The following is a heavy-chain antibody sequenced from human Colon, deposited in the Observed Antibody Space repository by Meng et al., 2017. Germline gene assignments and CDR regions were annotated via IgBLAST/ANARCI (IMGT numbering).Heavy chain of an antibody. CDR2: ISSNGGST. D-gene: IGHD6-19*01. Sequence: GESLKISCAASGFTFSSYAMHWVRQAPGKGLEYVSAISSNGGSTYYADSVKGRFTISRDNSKNTLYLQMGSLRAEDMAVYYCARGARQWLVPYYGMDVWGQGAMVTVSS. J-gene: IGHJ6*02. V-gene: IGHV3-64*02. CDR3: ARGARQWLVPYYGMDV. CDR1: GFTFSSYA.